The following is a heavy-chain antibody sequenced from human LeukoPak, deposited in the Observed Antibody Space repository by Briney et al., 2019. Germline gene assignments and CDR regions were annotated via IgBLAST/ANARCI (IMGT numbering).Heavy chain of an antibody. J-gene: IGHJ4*02. CDR2: IYYSGST. D-gene: IGHD6-19*01. CDR1: GGSISSYY. V-gene: IGHV4-59*01. CDR3: ARDSSGWPFDY. Sequence: SETLSLTCTVSGGSISSYYWRWIRQPPGQGLEWIGYIYYSGSTDDNPSRKSRVTISVDTSKSQFSLKLRSVTAADTAVYYCARDSSGWPFDYWGQGTLVTVSS.